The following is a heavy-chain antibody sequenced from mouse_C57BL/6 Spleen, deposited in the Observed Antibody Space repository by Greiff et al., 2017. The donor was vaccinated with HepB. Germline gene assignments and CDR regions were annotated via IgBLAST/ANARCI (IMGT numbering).Heavy chain of an antibody. CDR1: GYAFSSSW. V-gene: IGHV1-82*01. CDR3: AAYYMFAMDF. CDR2: IYPGDGDT. Sequence: QVQLQQSGPELVKPGASVKISCKASGYAFSSSWMNWVKQRPGKGLEWIGRIYPGDGDTNYNGKFKGKATLTADKSSSTAYMQLSSLTSEDSAVYFFAAYYMFAMDFWGQGTSVTVSS. D-gene: IGHD2-12*01. J-gene: IGHJ4*01.